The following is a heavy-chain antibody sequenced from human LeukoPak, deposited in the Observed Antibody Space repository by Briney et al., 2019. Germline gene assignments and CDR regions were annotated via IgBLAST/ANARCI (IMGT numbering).Heavy chain of an antibody. D-gene: IGHD5-18*01. J-gene: IGHJ3*02. CDR1: GFTFSSYA. CDR3: ATLIVDTAMVGSRFAFDI. V-gene: IGHV3-30-3*01. CDR2: ISYDGSNK. Sequence: PGGSLRLSCAASGFTFSSYAMHWVRQAPGKGLEWVAVISYDGSNKYYADSVKGRFTISRDNSKNTLYLQMNSLRAEDTAVYYCATLIVDTAMVGSRFAFDIWGQGTMVTVSS.